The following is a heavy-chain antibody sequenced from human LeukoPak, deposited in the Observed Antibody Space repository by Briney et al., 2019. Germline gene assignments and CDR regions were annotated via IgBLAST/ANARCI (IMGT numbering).Heavy chain of an antibody. CDR1: GFTFSSYA. D-gene: IGHD2-15*01. Sequence: GGSLRLSCAASGFTFSSYAMHWVRLAPGKGLEWVAVISYVGSNKYYADSVKDRFTISRDNSKYTLYLQMNSLRAEDTAVYYCARDRRDKSYMDVWGKGTTVTVSS. CDR3: ARDRRDKSYMDV. CDR2: ISYVGSNK. V-gene: IGHV3-30*04. J-gene: IGHJ6*03.